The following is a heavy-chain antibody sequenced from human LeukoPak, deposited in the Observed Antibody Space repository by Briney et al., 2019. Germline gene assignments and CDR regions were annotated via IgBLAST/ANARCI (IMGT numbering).Heavy chain of an antibody. CDR1: GFTFSNYA. V-gene: IGHV3-23*01. J-gene: IGHJ1*01. CDR3: ARDRHQWLVPEYFQH. D-gene: IGHD6-19*01. CDR2: ISGSGGST. Sequence: GGSLRLSCAASGFTFSNYAMSWVRQAPGKGLEWVSLISGSGGSTNFADSVKGRFTSSRDNSKNTLYLQMNSLRVEDTAVYYCARDRHQWLVPEYFQHWGQGTLVTVSS.